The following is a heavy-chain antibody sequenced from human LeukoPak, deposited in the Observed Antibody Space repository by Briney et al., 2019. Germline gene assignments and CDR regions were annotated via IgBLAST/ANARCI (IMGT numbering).Heavy chain of an antibody. CDR1: GFTFSNRF. CDR2: IGPNGAST. V-gene: IGHV3-64D*06. CDR3: VKDLTGTWSFDY. J-gene: IGHJ4*02. D-gene: IGHD3-9*01. Sequence: SGGSLRLSGSTSGFTFSNRFMHWVRQAPGKGLEYVSSIGPNGASTLYADSVKGRFTISRDNSKNALYLQLTSLRLEDTALYYCVKDLTGTWSFDYWGQGTLVTVSS.